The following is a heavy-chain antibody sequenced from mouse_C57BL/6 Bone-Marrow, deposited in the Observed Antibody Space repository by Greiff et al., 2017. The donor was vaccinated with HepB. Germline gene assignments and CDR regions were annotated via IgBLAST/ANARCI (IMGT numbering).Heavy chain of an antibody. CDR2: IDPSDSET. V-gene: IGHV1-52*01. CDR3: ARSGTTVVAKYWYFDV. CDR1: GYTFTSYW. D-gene: IGHD1-1*01. J-gene: IGHJ1*03. Sequence: QVQLQQSGAELVRPGSSVKLSCKASGYTFTSYWMHWVKQRPIQGLEWIGNIDPSDSETHYNQKFKDKATLTVDKSSSTAYMQLSSLTSEDSAVYYCARSGTTVVAKYWYFDVWGTGTTVTVSS.